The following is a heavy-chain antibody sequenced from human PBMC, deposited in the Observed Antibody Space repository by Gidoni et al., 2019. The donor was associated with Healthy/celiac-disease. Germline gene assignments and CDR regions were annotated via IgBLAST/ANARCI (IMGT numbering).Heavy chain of an antibody. Sequence: QVQLQQWGAGLLKPSETLSLTCAVYGGSFSGYYWSWIRQPPGKGLEWIGEINHSGSTNYNPSLKSRVTISVDTSKNQFSLKLSSVTAADTAVYYCAVSGWYEYYGMDVWGQGTTVTVSS. CDR1: GGSFSGYY. V-gene: IGHV4-34*01. CDR2: INHSGST. CDR3: AVSGWYEYYGMDV. D-gene: IGHD6-19*01. J-gene: IGHJ6*02.